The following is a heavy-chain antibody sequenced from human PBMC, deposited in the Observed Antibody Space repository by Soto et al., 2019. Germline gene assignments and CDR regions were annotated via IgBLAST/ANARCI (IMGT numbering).Heavy chain of an antibody. CDR3: ARPKGTANSAFDI. D-gene: IGHD3-10*01. J-gene: IGHJ3*02. CDR1: GFTFSSYW. Sequence: EVQLVESGGGLVQPGGSLRLSCSASGFTFSSYWMQWVRQAPGRGLVGVSRLNPDGTITDYADAGKGRVTISRDTAKSTLYLQMNSLRAEDTAVYYCARPKGTANSAFDIWGQGTMVTVSS. V-gene: IGHV3-74*01. CDR2: LNPDGTIT.